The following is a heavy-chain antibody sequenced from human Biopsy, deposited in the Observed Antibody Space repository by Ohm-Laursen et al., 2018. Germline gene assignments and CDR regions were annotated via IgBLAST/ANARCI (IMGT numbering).Heavy chain of an antibody. J-gene: IGHJ4*02. D-gene: IGHD5-24*01. Sequence: GSSVKVPCKVSSYTFTDYNIHWMRQAPGQGLEWLGRIVPILGTVNYAQRFQGRVALTADKSTGTAYMELNRLISDDTAVYYCATDADGYYTEFDFWGQGTLITVSS. CDR1: SYTFTDYN. CDR2: IVPILGTV. CDR3: ATDADGYYTEFDF. V-gene: IGHV1-69*08.